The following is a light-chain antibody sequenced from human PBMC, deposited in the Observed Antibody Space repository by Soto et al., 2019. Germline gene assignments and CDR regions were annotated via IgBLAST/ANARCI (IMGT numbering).Light chain of an antibody. Sequence: EIVMTHSPATLSLSPGQRATLSCRASQSVSSNLAWYQQILGQAPRLLISGASTRATGIPARFTGSGSGTYLTLTVSSLQSEDFAVYYCQQYNNWPHCLGQGTQVHIK. CDR3: QQYNNWPHC. CDR2: GAS. V-gene: IGKV3-15*01. J-gene: IGKJ2*01. CDR1: QSVSSN.